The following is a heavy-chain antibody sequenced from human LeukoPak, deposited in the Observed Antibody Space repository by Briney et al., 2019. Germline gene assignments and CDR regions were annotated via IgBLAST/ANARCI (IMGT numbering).Heavy chain of an antibody. CDR2: ISGSGGST. CDR1: GFTFSSYA. Sequence: GGSLRLSCAASGFTFSSYAMSWVRQAPGKGLEWVSAISGSGGSTYDADSVKGRFTISRDNSKNTLYLQMNSLRAEDTAVYYCAKDYITMVRGVIITTEPYYYYAMDVWGQGTTVTVSS. CDR3: AKDYITMVRGVIITTEPYYYYAMDV. J-gene: IGHJ6*02. V-gene: IGHV3-23*01. D-gene: IGHD3-10*01.